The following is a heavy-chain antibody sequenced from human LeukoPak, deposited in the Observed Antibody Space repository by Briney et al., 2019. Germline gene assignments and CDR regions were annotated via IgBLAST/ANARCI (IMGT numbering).Heavy chain of an antibody. Sequence: PGGSLRLSCAASGFTFSSYAMSWVRQAPGKGLEWVSAISGSGGSTYYADSVKGRFTISRDNSKNTLYLQMNSLRAEDTAVYYCANGTLTIVGATGSFVPWGQGTLVTVSS. CDR3: ANGTLTIVGATGSFVP. J-gene: IGHJ5*02. D-gene: IGHD1-26*01. CDR2: ISGSGGST. V-gene: IGHV3-23*01. CDR1: GFTFSSYA.